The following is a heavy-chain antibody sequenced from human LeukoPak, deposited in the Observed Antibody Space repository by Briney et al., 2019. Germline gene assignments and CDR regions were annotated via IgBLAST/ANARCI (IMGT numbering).Heavy chain of an antibody. D-gene: IGHD3-22*01. J-gene: IGHJ4*02. CDR1: GYTLTELS. Sequence: GASVKVSCKVSGYTLTELSMHWARQAPGKGLEWMGGFDPEDGETIYAQKFQGRVTMTEDTSTDTAYMELSSLRSEDTAVYSCARGQYYYDSSGSYYFDYWGQGTLVTVSS. CDR2: FDPEDGET. CDR3: ARGQYYYDSSGSYYFDY. V-gene: IGHV1-24*01.